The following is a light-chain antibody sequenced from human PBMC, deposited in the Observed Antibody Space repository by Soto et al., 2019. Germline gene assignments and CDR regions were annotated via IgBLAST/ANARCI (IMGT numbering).Light chain of an antibody. V-gene: IGLV1-47*01. CDR2: GSD. J-gene: IGLJ3*02. CDR1: SSTIESNY. CDR3: AAWDDSLSAWV. Sequence: QAVVTQPPSASGTPGQRVTISCSGGSSTIESNYVFWYQQFPGTAPKLLIYGSDRRPSGVPDRFSGSKSGTSASLAISGLRSEDEADYYCAAWDDSLSAWVFGGGTKVTVL.